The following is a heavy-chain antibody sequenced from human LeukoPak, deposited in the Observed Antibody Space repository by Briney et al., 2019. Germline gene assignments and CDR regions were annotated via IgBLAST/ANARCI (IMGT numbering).Heavy chain of an antibody. CDR1: GGTFRSYA. CDR3: ARECVIDYGDYDVYHYFDY. D-gene: IGHD4-17*01. Sequence: SVKVSCTASGGTFRSYAISWVRPAPGQGLEWMGRIITIFGTANSAQKFQGRVTITTDESPSTAYMELSSLRSEDTAVYYCARECVIDYGDYDVYHYFDYWGQGTLVTVSS. J-gene: IGHJ4*02. CDR2: IITIFGTA. V-gene: IGHV1-69*05.